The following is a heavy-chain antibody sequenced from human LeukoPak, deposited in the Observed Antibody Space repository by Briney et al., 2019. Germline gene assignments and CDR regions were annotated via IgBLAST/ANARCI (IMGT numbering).Heavy chain of an antibody. Sequence: GGSLRLSCAASGFIFSNYGMHWVRQAPGKGLEWVAVISYDGSNKYYADSVKGRFTISRDNSKNTLYLQMNSLRSEDTAVYYCAKDRYDSSEGWIDYWGQGTLVTVSS. CDR3: AKDRYDSSEGWIDY. D-gene: IGHD3-22*01. V-gene: IGHV3-30*18. CDR1: GFIFSNYG. CDR2: ISYDGSNK. J-gene: IGHJ4*02.